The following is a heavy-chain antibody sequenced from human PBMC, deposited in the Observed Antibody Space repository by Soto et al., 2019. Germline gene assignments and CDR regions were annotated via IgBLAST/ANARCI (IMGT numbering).Heavy chain of an antibody. CDR1: GGSFSGYY. Sequence: SETLSLTCAVYGGSFSGYYWSWIRQPPGKGLEWIGEINHSGSTNYNPSLKSRVTISVDTSKNQFSLKLSSVTAADTAVYYCARRAGTRFLEAYTFDYWGQGTLVTVSS. D-gene: IGHD3-3*01. CDR2: INHSGST. J-gene: IGHJ4*02. CDR3: ARRAGTRFLEAYTFDY. V-gene: IGHV4-34*01.